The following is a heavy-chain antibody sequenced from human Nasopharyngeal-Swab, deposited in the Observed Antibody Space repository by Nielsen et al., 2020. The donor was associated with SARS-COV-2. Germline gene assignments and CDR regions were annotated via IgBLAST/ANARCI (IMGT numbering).Heavy chain of an antibody. CDR2: IHHSGST. V-gene: IGHV4-4*02. CDR3: ARDREKDWLRYYGMDV. J-gene: IGHJ6*02. D-gene: IGHD3/OR15-3a*01. Sequence: VRQMPGKGLEWIGEIHHSGSTTYDPSLKSRVTISIDKSKNQLSLRVTSVTAADTAVYYCARDREKDWLRYYGMDVWGQGTTVTVSS.